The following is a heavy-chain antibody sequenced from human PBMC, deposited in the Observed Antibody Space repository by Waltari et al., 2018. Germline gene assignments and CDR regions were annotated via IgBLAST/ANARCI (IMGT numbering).Heavy chain of an antibody. CDR3: AKEIRPNDY. CDR1: GLTFSTSA. V-gene: IGHV3-23*01. CDR2: ISISGGKM. J-gene: IGHJ4*02. Sequence: EVQLLESGGGLVQPGGSLRLSCVVSGLTFSTSAMSWVRQAPGEGVGWVSSISISGGKMYYGDSVRGRFTISRDNSKNALYLQMNSLRAEDTAVYYCAKEIRPNDYWGQGTLVTVSS.